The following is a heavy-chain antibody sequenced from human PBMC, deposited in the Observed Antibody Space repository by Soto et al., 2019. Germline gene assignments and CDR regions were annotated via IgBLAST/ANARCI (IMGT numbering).Heavy chain of an antibody. D-gene: IGHD3-22*01. CDR1: GYSLTSYW. CDR2: IYPGDSDT. J-gene: IGHJ3*02. V-gene: IGHV5-51*01. CDR3: ARQYYYDSSGYYYGDAFDI. Sequence: GESLKISCKGSGYSLTSYWIGWVRQMPGKGLEWMGIIYPGDSDTRYSPSFQGQVTISADKSISTAYLQWSSLKASDTAMYYCARQYYYDSSGYYYGDAFDIWGQGTMVTVSS.